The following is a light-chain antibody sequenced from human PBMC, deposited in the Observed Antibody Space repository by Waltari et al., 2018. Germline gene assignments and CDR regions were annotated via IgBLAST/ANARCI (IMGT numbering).Light chain of an antibody. V-gene: IGKV1-39*01. CDR3: QQSYSTPPIT. CDR1: QSISSY. Sequence: DIQMTQSPSSLSASVGDRVTITCRASQSISSYLNWYQQKPGKAPKLLIYAASSLQSGVPSRFSSSGSGTDFTLTISSLQPEDFATYYCQQSYSTPPITFGHGTRLEIK. J-gene: IGKJ5*01. CDR2: AAS.